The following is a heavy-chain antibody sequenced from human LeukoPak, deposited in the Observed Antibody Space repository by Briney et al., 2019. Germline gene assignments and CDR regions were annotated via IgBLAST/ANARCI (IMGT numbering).Heavy chain of an antibody. Sequence: SVKVSCKASGFTFTSSAVQWVRQARGQRLEWIGWIVVGSGNTNYAQKFQERVTITRDMSTGTAYMELSSLGSEDTAVYYCARADYSNYGLDYWGQGTLITVSS. J-gene: IGHJ4*02. CDR2: IVVGSGNT. CDR1: GFTFTSSA. D-gene: IGHD4-11*01. V-gene: IGHV1-58*01. CDR3: ARADYSNYGLDY.